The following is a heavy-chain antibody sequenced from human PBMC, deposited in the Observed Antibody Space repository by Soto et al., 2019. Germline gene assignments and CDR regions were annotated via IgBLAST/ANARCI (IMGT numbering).Heavy chain of an antibody. CDR1: GYTFTGYY. D-gene: IGHD2-2*01. Sequence: ASVKVSCKASGYTFTGYYMHWVRQAPGQGLEWMGWINPNSGGTSYAQKFQGWVTMTRDTSISTAYMELSRLRSDDTAVYYCARVRRYCSSTSCYFYYGMDVWGQGTTVTVSS. J-gene: IGHJ6*02. CDR3: ARVRRYCSSTSCYFYYGMDV. CDR2: INPNSGGT. V-gene: IGHV1-2*04.